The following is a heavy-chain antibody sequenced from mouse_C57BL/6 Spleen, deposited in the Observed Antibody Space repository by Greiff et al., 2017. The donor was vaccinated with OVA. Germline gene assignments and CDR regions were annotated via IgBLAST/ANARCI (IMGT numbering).Heavy chain of an antibody. CDR3: AKNYYGSSIDD. CDR1: GFTFSDYG. J-gene: IGHJ2*01. CDR2: ISSGSSTI. D-gene: IGHD1-1*01. V-gene: IGHV5-17*01. Sequence: EVQLVESGGGLVKPGGSLKLSCAASGFTFSDYGMHWVRQAPEKGLEWVAYISSGSSTIYYAATVKGRFTISRANAKNTLFLQMTSLRSEDTAMYYCAKNYYGSSIDDWGQGTTLTVSS.